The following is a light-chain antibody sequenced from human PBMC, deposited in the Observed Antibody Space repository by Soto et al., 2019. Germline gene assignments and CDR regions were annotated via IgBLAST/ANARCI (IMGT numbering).Light chain of an antibody. V-gene: IGKV3-11*01. J-gene: IGKJ1*01. Sequence: EIVLTQSPATVSVSPGERATLSCLASQSVSSSYLAWYQQKPGQAPRLLIYDVSNRATGIPARFSGSGSGTDFSLTISSLEPEDFAVYYCQQRSHWPRTFGQGTKVDI. CDR1: QSVSSSY. CDR3: QQRSHWPRT. CDR2: DVS.